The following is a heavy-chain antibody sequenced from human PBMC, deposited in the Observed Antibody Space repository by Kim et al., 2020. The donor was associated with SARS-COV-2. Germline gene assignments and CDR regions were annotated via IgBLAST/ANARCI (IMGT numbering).Heavy chain of an antibody. CDR2: ISGSGGST. V-gene: IGHV3-23*01. D-gene: IGHD3-22*01. CDR1: GFTFSSYA. CDR3: AKGGGFTMIVVVTVFDY. J-gene: IGHJ4*02. Sequence: GGSLRLSCAASGFTFSSYAMSWVRQAPGKGLEWVSAISGSGGSTYYADSVKGRFTISRDNSKNTLYLQMNSLRAEDTAVYYCAKGGGFTMIVVVTVFDYWGQGTLVTVSS.